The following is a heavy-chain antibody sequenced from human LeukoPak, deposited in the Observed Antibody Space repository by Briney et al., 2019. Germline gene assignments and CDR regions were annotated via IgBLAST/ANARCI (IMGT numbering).Heavy chain of an antibody. CDR2: IKQDGSEK. J-gene: IGHJ4*02. CDR3: ARDKIEGATNFDY. CDR1: GFTFSRYW. V-gene: IGHV3-7*01. Sequence: GGSLRLSCAAPGFTFSRYWMSWVRQAPGKGLEWVANIKQDGSEKYYVDSVKGRFTISRDNAKNSLYLQMNSLRAEDTAVYYCARDKIEGATNFDYWGQGTLVTVSS. D-gene: IGHD1-26*01.